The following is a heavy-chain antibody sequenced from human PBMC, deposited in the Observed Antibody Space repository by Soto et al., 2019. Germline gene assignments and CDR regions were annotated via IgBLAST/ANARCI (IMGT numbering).Heavy chain of an antibody. V-gene: IGHV1-3*01. Sequence: QVQLVQSGAEVKKPGASVKVSCKASGYTFTSYAMHWVRQAPGQRLEWMGWINAGNGNTKYSQKFQGRVTITRDTSASTAYMELGGLRSEDTAGYYCARDLGGWPDSWGQGTLVTVSS. D-gene: IGHD6-19*01. CDR1: GYTFTSYA. CDR3: ARDLGGWPDS. J-gene: IGHJ4*02. CDR2: INAGNGNT.